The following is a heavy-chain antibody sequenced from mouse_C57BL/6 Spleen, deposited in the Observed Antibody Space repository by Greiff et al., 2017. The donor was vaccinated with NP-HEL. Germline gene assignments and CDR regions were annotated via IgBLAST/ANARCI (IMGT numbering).Heavy chain of an antibody. CDR2: ISSGGDYI. J-gene: IGHJ4*01. V-gene: IGHV5-9-1*02. CDR1: GFTFSSYA. Sequence: EVKLVESGEGLVKPGGSPKLSCAASGFTFSSYAMSWVRQTPEKRLEWVAYISSGGDYIYYADTVKGRFTISRDNARNTLYLQMSSLKSEDKAMYYCTRDIYYGSSYGAMDYWGQGTSVTVSS. CDR3: TRDIYYGSSYGAMDY. D-gene: IGHD1-1*01.